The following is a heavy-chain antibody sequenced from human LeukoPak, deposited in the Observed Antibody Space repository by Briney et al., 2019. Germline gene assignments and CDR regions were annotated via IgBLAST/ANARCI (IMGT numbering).Heavy chain of an antibody. CDR1: GFTFSSYS. J-gene: IGHJ4*02. D-gene: IGHD6-13*01. CDR3: ARVLEAASFDY. V-gene: IGHV3-21*01. CDR2: ISSSSSHI. Sequence: GGSLRLSCAASGFTFSSYSMNWVRQAPGKGLEWVSSISSSSSHIYYADSVKGRFTMSRDNAKNSLYLQMNSLRADDTAVYYCARVLEAASFDYWGQGSPVTVSS.